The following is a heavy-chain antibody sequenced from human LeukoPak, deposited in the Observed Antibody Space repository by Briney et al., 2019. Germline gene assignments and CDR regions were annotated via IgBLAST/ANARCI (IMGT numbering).Heavy chain of an antibody. CDR2: ISAYNGNT. J-gene: IGHJ4*02. V-gene: IGHV1-18*04. D-gene: IGHD3-9*01. CDR1: GYTFASYG. Sequence: EASVKVSCKASGYTFASYGISWVRQAPGQGLEWMGWISAYNGNTNYAQKLQGRVTMTTDTSTSTAYMELRSLRSDDTAVYYCARVVLRYFDWLSRYFDYWGQGTLVTVSS. CDR3: ARVVLRYFDWLSRYFDY.